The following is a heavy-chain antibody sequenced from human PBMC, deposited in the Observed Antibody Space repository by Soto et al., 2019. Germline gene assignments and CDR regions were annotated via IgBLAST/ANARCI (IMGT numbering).Heavy chain of an antibody. CDR3: ARRTVTTSYYFDY. V-gene: IGHV3-7*01. CDR1: GFTFSGYW. D-gene: IGHD4-17*01. Sequence: PGGSLRLSCEASGFTFSGYWMSWVRLAPGKGLEWVANINQDGSAKFFVDSVKGRFTVSRDNAKSSLYLQMNNLRAEDTAIYYCARRTVTTSYYFDYWGQGTLVTVSS. CDR2: INQDGSAK. J-gene: IGHJ4*02.